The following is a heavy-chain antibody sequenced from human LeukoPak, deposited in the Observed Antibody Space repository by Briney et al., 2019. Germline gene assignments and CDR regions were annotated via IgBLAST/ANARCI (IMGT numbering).Heavy chain of an antibody. Sequence: PGGSLRLSCAASGSTFSSYEMNGVPQAPGKGLEGVSFISRSGSTIYYTHPVKGRFTISTDNATNSLYLQIHSLRAQDTVVYYCARVLSVHWLGDVVDDYWGERTLVIVSS. V-gene: IGHV3-48*03. CDR2: ISRSGSTI. J-gene: IGHJ4*02. CDR1: GSTFSSYE. D-gene: IGHD6-19*01. CDR3: ARVLSVHWLGDVVDDY.